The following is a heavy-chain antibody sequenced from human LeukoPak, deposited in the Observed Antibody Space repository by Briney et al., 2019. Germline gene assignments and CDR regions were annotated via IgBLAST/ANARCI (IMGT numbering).Heavy chain of an antibody. V-gene: IGHV1-69*05. CDR3: ASGGGTIFGVACYFQH. CDR2: IIPIFGTA. CDR1: GGTFSIYA. D-gene: IGHD3-3*01. Sequence: SVKVSCKASGGTFSIYAISSVRPAPGQRLWWMGGIIPIFGTANYAQKCQGRVTITTDESTSTAYMELNSLRSEDTAVYYCASGGGTIFGVACYFQHWGQGTLVTVSS. J-gene: IGHJ1*01.